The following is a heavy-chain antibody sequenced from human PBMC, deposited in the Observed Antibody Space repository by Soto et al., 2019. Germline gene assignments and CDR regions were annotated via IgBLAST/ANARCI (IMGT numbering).Heavy chain of an antibody. D-gene: IGHD4-17*01. CDR1: GGCFSGYY. Sequence: SETLSLTCAVYGGCFSGYYWSWIRQPPGKGLEWIGEINHSGSTNYNPSLKSRVTISVDTSKNQFSLKLSSVTAADTAVYYCAPKTTAGYYFDYWGQGTLVTVSS. CDR3: APKTTAGYYFDY. V-gene: IGHV4-34*01. CDR2: INHSGST. J-gene: IGHJ4*02.